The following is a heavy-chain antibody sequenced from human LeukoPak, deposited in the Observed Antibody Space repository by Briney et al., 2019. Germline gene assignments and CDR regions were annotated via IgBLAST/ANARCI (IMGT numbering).Heavy chain of an antibody. CDR3: ARPLSGATDFDY. CDR1: GGSISSSSYY. Sequence: SETLSLTCTVSGGSISSSSYYWGWIRQPPGKGLEWIGSIYRGGTTHYNPSLKSRVTLSVDTSKNQFSLKLNSVTAADTAVYYCARPLSGATDFDYWGQGTLDTVSS. V-gene: IGHV4-39*01. CDR2: IYRGGTT. J-gene: IGHJ4*02. D-gene: IGHD1-26*01.